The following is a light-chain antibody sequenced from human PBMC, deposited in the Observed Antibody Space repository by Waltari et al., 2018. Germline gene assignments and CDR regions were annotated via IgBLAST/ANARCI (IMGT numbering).Light chain of an antibody. CDR3: CSYAGSYTYV. CDR1: SSDVGGYNY. J-gene: IGLJ1*01. CDR2: EVS. V-gene: IGLV2-11*01. Sequence: QSALTQPRSVSGSPGQSVTISCTGPSSDVGGYNYVSWYQQHPGKAPKLMIYEVSKRPSGVPDRFSGSKSGNTASLTISGLQAEDEADYSCCSYAGSYTYVFGTGTKVTVL.